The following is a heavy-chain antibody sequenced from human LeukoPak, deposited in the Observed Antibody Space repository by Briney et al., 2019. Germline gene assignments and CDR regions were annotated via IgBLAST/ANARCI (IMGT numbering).Heavy chain of an antibody. D-gene: IGHD3-10*01. CDR2: ISSSGSTI. CDR1: GFTFSSYE. V-gene: IGHV3-48*03. J-gene: IGHJ4*02. Sequence: GGSLRLSCAASGFTFSSYEMNWVRQAPGKGLEWVSYISSSGSTIYYADSVKGRFTISRDNAKNSLYLQMNSLRAEDTAVYYCAKEGVLLWFGESIYFDYWGQGTLVTVSS. CDR3: AKEGVLLWFGESIYFDY.